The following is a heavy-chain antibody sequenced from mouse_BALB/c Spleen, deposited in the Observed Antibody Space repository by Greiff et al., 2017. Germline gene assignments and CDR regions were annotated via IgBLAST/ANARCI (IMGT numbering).Heavy chain of an antibody. J-gene: IGHJ3*01. CDR3: ARDSLDSSGYAWFAY. CDR1: GFTFSDYY. Sequence: EVHLVESGGGLVKPGGSLKLSCAASGFTFSDYYMYWVRQTPEKRLEWVATISDGGSYTYYPDSVKGRFTISRDNAKNNLYLQMSSLKSEDTAMYYCARDSLDSSGYAWFAYWGQGTLVTVSA. CDR2: ISDGGSYT. V-gene: IGHV5-4*02. D-gene: IGHD3-2*01.